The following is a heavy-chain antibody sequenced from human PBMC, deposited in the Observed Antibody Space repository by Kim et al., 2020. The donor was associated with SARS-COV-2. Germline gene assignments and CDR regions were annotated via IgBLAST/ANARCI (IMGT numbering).Heavy chain of an antibody. J-gene: IGHJ4*02. Sequence: SVKVSCKASGGTFSSYAISWVRQAPGQGLEWMGGIIPIFGTANYAQKFQGRVTITADESTSTAYMELSSLRSEDTAVYYCASWPLRYFDWLLVKGFDYWGQGTLVTVSS. CDR1: GGTFSSYA. D-gene: IGHD3-9*01. CDR2: IIPIFGTA. CDR3: ASWPLRYFDWLLVKGFDY. V-gene: IGHV1-69*13.